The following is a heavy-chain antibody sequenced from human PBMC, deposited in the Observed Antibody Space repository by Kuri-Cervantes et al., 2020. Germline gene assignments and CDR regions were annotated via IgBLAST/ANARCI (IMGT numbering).Heavy chain of an antibody. Sequence: GESLKISCAASGFTFSSYSMNWVRQAPGKGLEWVSSISSSSSYIYYADSVKGRFTISRDNAKNSLYLQMNSLRAEDTAVYYCAKEPLSWFGESYYFDYWGQGTLVTVSS. CDR2: ISSSSSYI. CDR1: GFTFSSYS. V-gene: IGHV3-21*01. CDR3: AKEPLSWFGESYYFDY. D-gene: IGHD3-10*01. J-gene: IGHJ4*02.